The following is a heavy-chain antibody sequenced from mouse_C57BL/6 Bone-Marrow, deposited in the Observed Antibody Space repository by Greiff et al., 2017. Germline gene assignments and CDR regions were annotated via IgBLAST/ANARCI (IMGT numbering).Heavy chain of an antibody. Sequence: LVESGAELVRPGTSVKVSCKASGYAFTNYLIEWVKQRPGQGLEWIGVINPGSGGTNYNEKFKGKATLTADKSSSTAYMQLSSLTSEDSAVYFCARWGNYVGYWGQGTTLTVSS. CDR3: ARWGNYVGY. CDR1: GYAFTNYL. V-gene: IGHV1-54*01. J-gene: IGHJ2*01. CDR2: INPGSGGT.